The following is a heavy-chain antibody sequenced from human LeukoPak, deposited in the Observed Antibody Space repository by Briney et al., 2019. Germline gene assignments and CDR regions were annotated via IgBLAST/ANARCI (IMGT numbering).Heavy chain of an antibody. CDR3: AKEPGIAAAGKAYFDS. D-gene: IGHD6-13*01. Sequence: GGSLRLSCAASGFTFSSYAMSWVRQAPGKGLEWVSAISGSGGSTYYADSVKGRFTISRDNSKNTLYLQMNSLRAEDTAVYYCAKEPGIAAAGKAYFDSWGQGTLVTVSS. J-gene: IGHJ4*02. CDR1: GFTFSSYA. V-gene: IGHV3-23*01. CDR2: ISGSGGST.